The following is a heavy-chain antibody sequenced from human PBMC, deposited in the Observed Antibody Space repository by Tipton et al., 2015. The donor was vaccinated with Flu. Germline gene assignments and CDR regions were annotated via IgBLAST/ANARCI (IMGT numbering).Heavy chain of an antibody. CDR3: ASHRRSCSGGTCDVKL. V-gene: IGHV3-23*01. Sequence: SLRLSCAASEFTFSSYAMDWVRQAPGKGLEWVSGISAGGGDTYYADSVKGRFTISGDNSKNTLYLQMSSLRAEDTAVYYCASHRRSCSGGTCDVKLWGQGTLVTVSS. D-gene: IGHD2-15*01. CDR2: ISAGGGDT. J-gene: IGHJ4*02. CDR1: EFTFSSYA.